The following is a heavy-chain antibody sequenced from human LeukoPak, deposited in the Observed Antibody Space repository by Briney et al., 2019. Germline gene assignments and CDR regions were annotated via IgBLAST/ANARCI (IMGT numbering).Heavy chain of an antibody. V-gene: IGHV3-33*01. Sequence: GGSLRLSRAASGFTFSNYGMHWVRQAPGKGLEWVAVIWYDGSNKYYADSVKGRFTISRDNSRNTLYLQMNGLRAEDTAVYYCARGNVGIGFYWYFDLWGRGTLVTVSS. CDR2: IWYDGSNK. CDR3: ARGNVGIGFYWYFDL. D-gene: IGHD7-27*01. CDR1: GFTFSNYG. J-gene: IGHJ2*01.